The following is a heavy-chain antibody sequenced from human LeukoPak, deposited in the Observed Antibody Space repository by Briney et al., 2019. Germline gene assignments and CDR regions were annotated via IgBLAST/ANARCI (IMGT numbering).Heavy chain of an antibody. CDR1: GFTFSSYE. CDR2: ISSSGSTI. J-gene: IGHJ4*02. V-gene: IGHV3-48*03. D-gene: IGHD6-19*01. CDR3: ARDSSGWYELYYFDY. Sequence: GGSLRVSCAASGFTFSSYEMNWVRQAPGKGLEWVSYISSSGSTIYYADSVKGRFTISRDNAKNSLYLQMNSLRAEDTAVYYCARDSSGWYELYYFDYWGQGTLVTVSS.